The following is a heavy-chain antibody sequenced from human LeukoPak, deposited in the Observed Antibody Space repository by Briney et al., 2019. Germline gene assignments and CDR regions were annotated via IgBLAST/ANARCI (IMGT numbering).Heavy chain of an antibody. V-gene: IGHV4-38-2*02. CDR1: GYSISSGYF. CDR2: IYHSGST. J-gene: IGHJ2*01. D-gene: IGHD5-12*01. Sequence: SETLSLTCTVSGYSISSGYFWGWIRQPPGKGLEWIGSIYHSGSTSYNPSLKSRLTISVDTSKNQFSLKLSSVTAADTAVYYCARASHPLKYSGYEGSYFDLWGRGTLVTVSS. CDR3: ARASHPLKYSGYEGSYFDL.